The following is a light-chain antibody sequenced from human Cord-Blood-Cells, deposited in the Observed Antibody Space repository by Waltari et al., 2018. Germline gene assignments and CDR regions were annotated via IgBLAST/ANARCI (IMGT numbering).Light chain of an antibody. V-gene: IGLV2-23*01. Sequence: QSALTQPASVSGSPGQSITISCTGTSRDVGRYNLVSWYHQHPGKAPKLMIYEGSKRPSGVSNRFSGSKSGNTASLTISGLQAEDEADYYCCSYAGSYVFGTGTKVTVL. J-gene: IGLJ1*01. CDR2: EGS. CDR3: CSYAGSYV. CDR1: SRDVGRYNL.